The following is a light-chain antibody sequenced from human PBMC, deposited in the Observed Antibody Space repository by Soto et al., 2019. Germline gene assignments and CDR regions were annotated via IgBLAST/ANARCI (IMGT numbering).Light chain of an antibody. CDR1: QSISSW. V-gene: IGKV1-5*03. J-gene: IGKJ4*01. Sequence: DIQMTQSPSTLSASVGDRVIITCRASQSISSWLAWYQQKPGKAPKLLIYKASSLESGVPSRFSGSGSGTDFTLTISRLEPEDFAVYYCQQYGSSPLNFGGGTKVDIK. CDR3: QQYGSSPLN. CDR2: KAS.